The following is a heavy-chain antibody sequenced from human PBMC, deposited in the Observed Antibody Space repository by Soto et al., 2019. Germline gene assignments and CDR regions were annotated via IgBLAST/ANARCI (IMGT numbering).Heavy chain of an antibody. J-gene: IGHJ4*02. Sequence: PGGSLRLSCAASGFSVSDNYMSWVRQAPGKGLEWVAVIYRGDMTYYADSVKGRFTISRHNSKNTGYLQMNSLRPDDTAVYYCARGLLGAGGVTFLSFDLSGQGTLVTVSS. D-gene: IGHD3-16*01. CDR1: GFSVSDNY. V-gene: IGHV3-53*04. CDR3: ARGLLGAGGVTFLSFDL. CDR2: IYRGDMT.